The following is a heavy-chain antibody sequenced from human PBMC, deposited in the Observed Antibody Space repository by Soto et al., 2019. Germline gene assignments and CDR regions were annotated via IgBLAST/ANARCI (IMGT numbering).Heavy chain of an antibody. J-gene: IGHJ4*02. V-gene: IGHV3-23*01. CDR1: GVTFSNYA. CDR2: LSGSGGTT. CDR3: AKQRADYGSGADTFYFDS. D-gene: IGHD3-10*01. Sequence: EVQLLESGGGLVQPGGSLRLSCTVSGVTFSNYAMNWVRQAPGKGLEWVSSLSGSGGTTYYADSVKGRFIISRDNSKNTLYLLRDSLRAEDTALYYCAKQRADYGSGADTFYFDSWGQGALGTVSS.